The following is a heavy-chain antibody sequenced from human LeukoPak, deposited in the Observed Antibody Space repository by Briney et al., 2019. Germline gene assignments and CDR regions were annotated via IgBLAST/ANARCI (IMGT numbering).Heavy chain of an antibody. V-gene: IGHV3-9*01. J-gene: IGHJ4*02. CDR2: ISWNSGSI. Sequence: GWSLRLSCAGCGCSVEDYAMHGVGQAPGKGLEWVSGISWNSGSIGYADSVKGRFTISRDSAKNSLYLQMNSLRPEDTALYYCAKSRIAVAGQFDYWGQGTLVTVSS. CDR3: AKSRIAVAGQFDY. D-gene: IGHD6-19*01. CDR1: GCSVEDYA.